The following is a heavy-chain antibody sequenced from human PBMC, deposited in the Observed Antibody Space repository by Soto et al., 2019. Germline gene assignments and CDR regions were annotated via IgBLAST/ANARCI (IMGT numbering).Heavy chain of an antibody. J-gene: IGHJ4*02. D-gene: IGHD3-3*01. Sequence: QVQLVESGGGVVQPGRSLRLSCAASGFTFSSYPMYWVRQAPGKGLEWVAVIWYDGNKKFHADSLKDRFTISRDNSKNTLDLQMNSLKTEDTAVYFCARGGFWRDDWGQGTLVTVSS. V-gene: IGHV3-33*01. CDR2: IWYDGNKK. CDR3: ARGGFWRDD. CDR1: GFTFSSYP.